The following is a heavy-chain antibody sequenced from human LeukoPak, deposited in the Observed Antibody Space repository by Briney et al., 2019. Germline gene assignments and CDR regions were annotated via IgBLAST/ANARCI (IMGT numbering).Heavy chain of an antibody. Sequence: PSETLSLTCTVSGGSIGSDYWTWIRQPPGKGLEYIGYIYYTGGTNYNPSLKSRVTISVDTSKNQFSLKLSSVTAADTAVYFCAKSGNSGWVIDNWGQGTLVTVSS. J-gene: IGHJ4*02. CDR1: GGSIGSDY. CDR2: IYYTGGT. V-gene: IGHV4-59*08. D-gene: IGHD6-19*01. CDR3: AKSGNSGWVIDN.